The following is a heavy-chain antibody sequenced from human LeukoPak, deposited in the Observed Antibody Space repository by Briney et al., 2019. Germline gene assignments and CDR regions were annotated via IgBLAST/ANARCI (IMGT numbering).Heavy chain of an antibody. CDR1: GFTFSSYS. CDR3: ARVPDYGEDY. Sequence: GGSLRLSCAASGFTFSSYSMNWVRQAPGKGLEWVSYISSSSSTIYYVDSVKGRFTISRDNAKNSLYLQMNSLRAEDTAVYYCARVPDYGEDYWGQGTLVTVSS. V-gene: IGHV3-48*01. CDR2: ISSSSSTI. J-gene: IGHJ4*02. D-gene: IGHD4-17*01.